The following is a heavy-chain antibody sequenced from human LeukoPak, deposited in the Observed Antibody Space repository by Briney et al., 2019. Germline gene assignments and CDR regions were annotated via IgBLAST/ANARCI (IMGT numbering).Heavy chain of an antibody. J-gene: IGHJ4*02. Sequence: PSQTLSLTCTVSGGSISSGGYYWSWIRQPPGKGLEWIGYIYHSGSTYYNPSLKSRVTISVDTSKNQFSLKLSSVTAADTAVYYCARGGSTSVTFDYWGQGTLVTVSS. CDR1: GGSISSGGYY. CDR3: ARGGSTSVTFDY. CDR2: IYHSGST. V-gene: IGHV4-30-2*01. D-gene: IGHD2-2*01.